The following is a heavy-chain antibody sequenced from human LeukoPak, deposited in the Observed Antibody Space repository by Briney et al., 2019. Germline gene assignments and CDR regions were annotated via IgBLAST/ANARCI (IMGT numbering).Heavy chain of an antibody. J-gene: IGHJ4*02. CDR3: ATLSQTLPLDY. CDR1: GFTFTTYW. Sequence: GGSLRLSCAASGFTFTTYWIHWVRQAPGKGLVWVSDISTDGSDTRYTDSVKGRFTMSRDNAKNTVNLQMNSLRVEDTAVYYCATLSQTLPLDYWGQGVQVTVSS. D-gene: IGHD3-16*01. CDR2: ISTDGSDT. V-gene: IGHV3-74*01.